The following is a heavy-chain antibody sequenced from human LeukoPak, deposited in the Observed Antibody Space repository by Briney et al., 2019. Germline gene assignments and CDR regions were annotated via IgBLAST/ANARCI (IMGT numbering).Heavy chain of an antibody. CDR1: GGSISSYH. CDR3: ARAHYCSGDSCFLGWFDP. Sequence: SETLSLTCTVSGGSISSYHWSWIRQPPGKGLEWIGYIYYIGSTSYNPSLKNRVTMSIDTSKNQFSLKLTSVSAADTAIYYCARAHYCSGDSCFLGWFDPWGPGTVVTVSS. V-gene: IGHV4-59*01. J-gene: IGHJ5*02. CDR2: IYYIGST. D-gene: IGHD2-15*01.